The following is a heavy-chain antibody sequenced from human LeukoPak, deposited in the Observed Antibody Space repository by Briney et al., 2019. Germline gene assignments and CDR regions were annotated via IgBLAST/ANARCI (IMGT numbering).Heavy chain of an antibody. CDR1: GFTFDDYA. V-gene: IGHV3-9*01. J-gene: IGHJ4*02. CDR2: ISWNSGSI. CDR3: AKDIRVVVTLGLDY. D-gene: IGHD2-21*02. Sequence: GGSLRLSCAASGFTFDDYAMHWVRQAPGKGLEWVSGISWNSGSIGYADSVKGRFNISRDNAKNSLYLQMNSLRAEDTALYYCAKDIRVVVTLGLDYWGQGTLVTVSS.